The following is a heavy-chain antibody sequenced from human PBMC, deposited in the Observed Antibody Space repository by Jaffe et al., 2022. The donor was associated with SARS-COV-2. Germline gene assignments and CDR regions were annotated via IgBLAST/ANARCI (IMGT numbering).Heavy chain of an antibody. V-gene: IGHV4-61*02. CDR3: ARAEIQHYGMDV. D-gene: IGHD5-18*01. J-gene: IGHJ6*02. Sequence: QVQLQESGPGLVKPSQTLSLTCTVSGGSISSGSYYWSWIRQPAGKGLEWIGRIYTSGSTNYNPSLKSRVTISVDTSKNQFSLKLSSVTAADTAVYYCARAEIQHYGMDVWGQGTTVTVSS. CDR2: IYTSGST. CDR1: GGSISSGSYY.